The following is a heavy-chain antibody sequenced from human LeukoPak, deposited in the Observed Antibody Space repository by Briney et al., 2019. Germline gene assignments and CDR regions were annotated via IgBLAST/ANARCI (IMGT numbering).Heavy chain of an antibody. V-gene: IGHV3-30-3*01. CDR3: ARDGLLGYFDY. D-gene: IGHD7-27*01. J-gene: IGHJ4*02. CDR1: GFTFSSYA. Sequence: RSLRLSCAASGFTFSSYAMHWVRQAPGKGLEWVAVISYDGSNKYYADSVKGRFTISRDNSKNTLYLQMNSLRAEDTAVYYCARDGLLGYFDYWDQGTLVTVSS. CDR2: ISYDGSNK.